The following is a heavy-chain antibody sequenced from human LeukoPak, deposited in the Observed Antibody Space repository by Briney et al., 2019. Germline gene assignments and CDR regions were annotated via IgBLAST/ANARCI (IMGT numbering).Heavy chain of an antibody. V-gene: IGHV4-34*01. CDR1: GGSFNGYY. CDR3: ARHYGP. Sequence: SETLSLTCAVYGGSFNGYYWSWIRQPPGKGLEWIGSIYYSGSTYYNPSLKSRVTISVDTSKNQFSLKLNSVTATDTAVYYCARHYGPWGQGTLVTVSS. CDR2: IYYSGST. D-gene: IGHD3-16*01. J-gene: IGHJ4*02.